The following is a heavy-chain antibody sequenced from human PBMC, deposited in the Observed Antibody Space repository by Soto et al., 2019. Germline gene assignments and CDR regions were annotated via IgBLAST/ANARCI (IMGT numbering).Heavy chain of an antibody. CDR1: GFTFSSYG. J-gene: IGHJ6*02. D-gene: IGHD4-17*01. CDR3: ARHDYGDDGYYYGMDV. Sequence: HPGGSLRLSCAASGFTFSSYGMHGVRQAPGKGLEWVAVIWYDGSNKYYADSVKGRFTISRDNSKNTLYLQMNSLRAEDTAVYYSARHDYGDDGYYYGMDVWGQGTTVTVSS. V-gene: IGHV3-33*01. CDR2: IWYDGSNK.